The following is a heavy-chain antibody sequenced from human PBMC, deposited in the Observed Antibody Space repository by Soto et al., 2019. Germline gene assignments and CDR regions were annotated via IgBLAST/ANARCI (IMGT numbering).Heavy chain of an antibody. D-gene: IGHD3-10*01. V-gene: IGHV3-74*03. J-gene: IGHJ6*02. Sequence: GGSLRLSCAPSGFIFSHAWMTWVRQAQGKGLEWVSRINGDGASLAYAESVKGRFSISRDNVKNTLHLQLNSLGVDDTAVYFCAREGSLGLDVWGRGTTVTVSS. CDR3: AREGSLGLDV. CDR2: INGDGASL. CDR1: GFIFSHAW.